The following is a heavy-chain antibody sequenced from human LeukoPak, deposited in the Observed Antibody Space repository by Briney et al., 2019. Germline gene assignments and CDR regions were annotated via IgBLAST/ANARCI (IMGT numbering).Heavy chain of an antibody. CDR2: MNPNRGDT. CDR3: ATNKEGKSLDY. J-gene: IGHJ4*02. CDR1: GYTFTDYY. V-gene: IGHV1-2*02. Sequence: ASVKVSCKASGYTFTDYYIHWVRQAPGQGLEWMAWMNPNRGDTTYARKFQGRVTMTRDTSISTAYMELSRLRFDDTAVYYCATNKEGKSLDYWGQGTLVTVSS.